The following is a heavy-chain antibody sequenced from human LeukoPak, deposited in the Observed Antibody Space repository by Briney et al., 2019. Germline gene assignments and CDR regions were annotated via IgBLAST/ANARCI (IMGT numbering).Heavy chain of an antibody. J-gene: IGHJ4*02. CDR1: GGSFSGYY. D-gene: IGHD3-10*01. Sequence: SETLSLTCAVYGGSFSGYYWSWIRQPPGKGLEWIGEINHSGSTNYNPSLKSRVTISVDTSKNQFSLKLSSVTAADTAVYYWARGATMVRGVIINPILLVRLIDYWGQGTLVTVSS. CDR3: ARGATMVRGVIINPILLVRLIDY. V-gene: IGHV4-34*01. CDR2: INHSGST.